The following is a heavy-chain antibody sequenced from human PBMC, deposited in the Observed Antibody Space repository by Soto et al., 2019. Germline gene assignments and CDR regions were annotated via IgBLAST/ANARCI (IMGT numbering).Heavy chain of an antibody. V-gene: IGHV3-7*01. J-gene: IGHJ4*02. CDR2: IKQDGSEQ. CDR3: ARGSSLNY. CDR1: GFTLSSYW. D-gene: IGHD6-13*01. Sequence: EVQLVESGGGLVQPGGSLRLSCVGSGFTLSSYWMSWARQAPGKGLEWLANIKQDGSEQHYVDSVKGRFSISRDNAQNARFLHMSSLRDEDTAVYYCARGSSLNYWGQGTLVTVSS.